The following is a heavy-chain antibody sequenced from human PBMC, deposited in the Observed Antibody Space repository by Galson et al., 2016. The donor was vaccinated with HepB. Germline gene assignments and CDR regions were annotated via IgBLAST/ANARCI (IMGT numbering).Heavy chain of an antibody. D-gene: IGHD3-10*01. J-gene: IGHJ6*02. CDR2: IRWDSGFI. CDR1: GFSFDDFA. CDR3: AKDNYYGGNYYYYTLDV. Sequence: SLRLSCAASGFSFDDFAMHWVRQPPGKGLEWVSGIRWDSGFIGYVDSVKGRFTISRDNAKNSLYLQMNSLRDEDTALYYCAKDNYYGGNYYYYTLDVWGQGTTVTVSS. V-gene: IGHV3-9*01.